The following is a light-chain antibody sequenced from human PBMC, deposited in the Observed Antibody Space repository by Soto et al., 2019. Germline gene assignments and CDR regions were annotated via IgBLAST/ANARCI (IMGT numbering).Light chain of an antibody. Sequence: DIQMTQSPSSLSASLGDRVTITCRASQDISNSLAWYQQKPGKVPKLLIYAASTLPSGVPSRFSGSGSGTDFTLTISSLQPEDVATYYCQKYNSAPWTFGQGTKVEIK. CDR3: QKYNSAPWT. CDR2: AAS. J-gene: IGKJ1*01. V-gene: IGKV1-27*01. CDR1: QDISNS.